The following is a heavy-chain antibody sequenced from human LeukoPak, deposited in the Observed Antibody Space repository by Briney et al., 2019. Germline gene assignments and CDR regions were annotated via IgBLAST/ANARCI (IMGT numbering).Heavy chain of an antibody. CDR2: IYYSGST. CDR1: GGSISSYY. Sequence: SETLSLTCTVSGGSISSYYWSWIRQPPGKGLEWIGYIYYSGSTNYNPSLKSRVTISVDTSKNQFSLKLSSVTAADTAVYYCARSPLYGSGRQTYYYYYYMDVWGKGTTVTISS. CDR3: ARSPLYGSGRQTYYYYYYMDV. J-gene: IGHJ6*03. D-gene: IGHD3-10*01. V-gene: IGHV4-59*01.